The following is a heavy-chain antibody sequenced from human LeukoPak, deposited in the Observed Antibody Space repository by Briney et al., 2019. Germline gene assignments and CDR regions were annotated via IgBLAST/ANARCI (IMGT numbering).Heavy chain of an antibody. CDR1: GGSISSSSYS. J-gene: IGHJ4*02. CDR3: ARDRGTWNDDGFDY. CDR2: ISYSGST. D-gene: IGHD1-1*01. V-gene: IGHV4-39*07. Sequence: SETLSLTCTVSGGSISSSSYSWGWLRQPPGKGLEWIGTISYSGSTYYNPSLKSRVTMSVDTSKNQFSLKLSSVTAADTAVYYCARDRGTWNDDGFDYWGQGTLVTVSS.